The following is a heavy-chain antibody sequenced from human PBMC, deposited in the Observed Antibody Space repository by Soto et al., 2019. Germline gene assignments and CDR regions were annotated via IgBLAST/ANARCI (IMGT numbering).Heavy chain of an antibody. V-gene: IGHV3-30-3*01. Sequence: GGSLRLSCAASGFTFSSYAMHWVRQAPGKGLEWVAVISYDGSNKYYADSVKGRFTISRDNSKNTLYLQMNSLRAEDTAVYYCARDPRIQLWLMDYWGQGTLVTVS. CDR1: GFTFSSYA. D-gene: IGHD5-18*01. CDR3: ARDPRIQLWLMDY. J-gene: IGHJ4*02. CDR2: ISYDGSNK.